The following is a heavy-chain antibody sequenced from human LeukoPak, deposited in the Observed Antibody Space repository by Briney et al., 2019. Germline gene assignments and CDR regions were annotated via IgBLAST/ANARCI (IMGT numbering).Heavy chain of an antibody. V-gene: IGHV4-39*07. CDR1: GGSISSSSYY. Sequence: KPSETLSHTCTVSGGSISSSSYYWGWIRQPPGKGLEWIGSIYYSGSTYYNPSLKSRVTISVDTSKNQFSLKLSSVTAADTAVYYCARESRRGYGDCYFDYWGQGTLVTVSS. CDR2: IYYSGST. CDR3: ARESRRGYGDCYFDY. D-gene: IGHD4-17*01. J-gene: IGHJ4*02.